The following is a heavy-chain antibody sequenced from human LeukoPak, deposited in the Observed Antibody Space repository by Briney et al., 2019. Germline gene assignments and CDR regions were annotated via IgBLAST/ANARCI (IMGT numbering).Heavy chain of an antibody. CDR2: INHSGST. D-gene: IGHD2-2*01. CDR3: AREPASNDRRRIVVVPASQYYFDY. Sequence: SETLSLTCAVYGGSFSGYYWSWIRQPPGKGLEWIGEINHSGSTNYNPSLKSRVTISLDTSKNQFSLKLSSVTAADTAVYYCAREPASNDRRRIVVVPASQYYFDYWGQGTLVTVSS. CDR1: GGSFSGYY. V-gene: IGHV4-34*01. J-gene: IGHJ4*02.